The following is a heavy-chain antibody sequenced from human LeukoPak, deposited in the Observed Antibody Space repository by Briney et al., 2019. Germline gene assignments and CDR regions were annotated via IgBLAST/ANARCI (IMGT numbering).Heavy chain of an antibody. Sequence: ASVKVSCKASGYTFTSYGISWVRQAPGRGLEWMGWISAYNGNTNYAQKLQGRVTMTTDTSTSTAYMELRSLRSDDTAVYYCARDLRTGTMITFGGVIVSLPDYWGQGTLVTVSS. D-gene: IGHD3-16*02. J-gene: IGHJ4*02. V-gene: IGHV1-18*01. CDR1: GYTFTSYG. CDR2: ISAYNGNT. CDR3: ARDLRTGTMITFGGVIVSLPDY.